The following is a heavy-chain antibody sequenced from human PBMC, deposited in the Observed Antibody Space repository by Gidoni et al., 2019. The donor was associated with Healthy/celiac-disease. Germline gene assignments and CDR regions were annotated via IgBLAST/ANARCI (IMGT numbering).Heavy chain of an antibody. CDR3: TRDRPLYYGSGSIVY. V-gene: IGHV3-49*05. Sequence: EVQLVESGGGLVKPGRSLSLSCTASGITVGDYSISWFRQVPGKGLDWVGFIRSKAHGGTTEYAASVKGRFTISRDDSKSIAYLQMNSLKTEDTAVYYCTRDRPLYYGSGSIVYWGQGTLVTVSS. J-gene: IGHJ4*02. D-gene: IGHD3-10*01. CDR2: IRSKAHGGTT. CDR1: GITVGDYS.